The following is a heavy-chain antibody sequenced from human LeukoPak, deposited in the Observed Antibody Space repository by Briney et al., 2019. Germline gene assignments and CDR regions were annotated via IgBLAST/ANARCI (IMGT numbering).Heavy chain of an antibody. V-gene: IGHV3-7*05. J-gene: IGHJ5*01. CDR2: IKQDGTET. D-gene: IGHD4-17*01. CDR1: GFILSSYW. CDR3: ARAPTVTTRVFAS. Sequence: GGSLRLSCAASGFILSSYWMTWVRQAPGKGLEWVANIKQDGTETYYVDSLKGRFTISRDNAKNSLYLQLNSLRAEDTAVYYCARAPTVTTRVFASWGQGTLVTVSS.